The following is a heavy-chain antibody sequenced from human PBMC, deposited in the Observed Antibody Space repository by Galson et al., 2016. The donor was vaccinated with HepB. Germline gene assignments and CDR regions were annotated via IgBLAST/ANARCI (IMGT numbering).Heavy chain of an antibody. V-gene: IGHV3-23*01. D-gene: IGHD3-16*02. Sequence: SLRLSCAASGFTFSSYAMSWVRQAPGKGLEWVSAVSGSSRAYYADSVKGRFTISRDNSKNTLYLQMNSLRAEDTAEYYCAKDGGSNVWGNYHSRSDWYFDLWGRGSLVTVSS. CDR2: VSGSSRA. J-gene: IGHJ2*01. CDR1: GFTFSSYA. CDR3: AKDGGSNVWGNYHSRSDWYFDL.